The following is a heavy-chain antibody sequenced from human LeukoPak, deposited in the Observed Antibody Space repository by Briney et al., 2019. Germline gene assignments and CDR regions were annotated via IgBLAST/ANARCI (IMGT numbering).Heavy chain of an antibody. Sequence: PSETLSLTCTVSGYSVSSGYFWGWIRQSPGKGLEWIGSVSHSGNTFHNPSLKSRLTISLDTSKNQFSLGLRSVTAADTAVYYCARGRGYNYLISNFDSWGQGTLVPVSS. D-gene: IGHD5-12*01. CDR1: GYSVSSGYF. CDR3: ARGRGYNYLISNFDS. CDR2: VSHSGNT. J-gene: IGHJ4*02. V-gene: IGHV4-38-2*02.